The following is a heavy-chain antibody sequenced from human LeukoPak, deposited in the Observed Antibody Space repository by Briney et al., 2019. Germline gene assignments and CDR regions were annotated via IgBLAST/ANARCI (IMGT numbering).Heavy chain of an antibody. D-gene: IGHD3-10*01. CDR2: IIPIFGTA. J-gene: IGHJ4*02. CDR1: RGTFISYV. CDR3: ARDRGWRSGYYFDY. Sequence: GSSVKVSCKASRGTFISYVISGVRQAPGQGREWMGGIIPIFGTANYAQKFQGRGTITADKSTSTAYMELSSLRSEDTAVYYCARDRGWRSGYYFDYWGQGTLVTVSS. V-gene: IGHV1-69*06.